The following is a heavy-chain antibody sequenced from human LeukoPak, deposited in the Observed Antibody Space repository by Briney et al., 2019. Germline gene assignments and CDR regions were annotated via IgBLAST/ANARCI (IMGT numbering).Heavy chain of an antibody. V-gene: IGHV1-8*02. J-gene: IGHJ6*03. Sequence: GASVKVSCKASGYTFTSYDINWVRQVTGQGLEWMGWMNPKSGNTGYAQKFQGRVTMTRNTSISTANMELSSLRSEDTAVYYCARVSRHQQQLVSRLGDYYYMDVWGKGTTVTVSS. CDR2: MNPKSGNT. CDR3: ARVSRHQQQLVSRLGDYYYMDV. D-gene: IGHD6-13*01. CDR1: GYTFTSYD.